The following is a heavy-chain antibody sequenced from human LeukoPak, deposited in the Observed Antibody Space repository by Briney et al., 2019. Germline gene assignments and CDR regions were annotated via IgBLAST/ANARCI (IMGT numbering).Heavy chain of an antibody. Sequence: SETLSLTCTVSGGSISSYYWSWIRQPPGKGLEWIGYIYYSGSTNYNPSLKSRVTISVDTSKNQFSLKLSSVTAADTAVYYCARLVAGDFDYWGQGTLVIVSS. V-gene: IGHV4-59*08. CDR1: GGSISSYY. D-gene: IGHD6-19*01. CDR2: IYYSGST. CDR3: ARLVAGDFDY. J-gene: IGHJ4*02.